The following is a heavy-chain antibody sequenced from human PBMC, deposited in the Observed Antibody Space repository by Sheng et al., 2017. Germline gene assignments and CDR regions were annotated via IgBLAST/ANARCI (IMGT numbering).Heavy chain of an antibody. V-gene: IGHV4-61*09. CDR2: IYTSGST. CDR3: ARGGSGWPRGAFDI. CDR1: GGSISSGSYY. Sequence: QVQLQESGPGLVKPSQTLSLTCTVSGGSISSGSYYWSWIRQPAGKGLEWIGHIYTSGSTNYNPSLKSRVTISVDTSKNQFSLKLSSVTAADTAVYYCARGGSGWPRGAFDIWGQGTMVTVSS. J-gene: IGHJ3*02. D-gene: IGHD6-19*01.